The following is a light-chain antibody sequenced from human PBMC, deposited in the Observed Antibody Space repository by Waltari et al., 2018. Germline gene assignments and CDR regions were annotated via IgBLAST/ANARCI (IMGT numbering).Light chain of an antibody. Sequence: SYVVTQSPSVSVAPGEPARITCGGDNIGSNSVHWYQQRPGQAPVLVISYDSDRPSGIPGRFSGANSGTPATLTISWVEAEDAADYYCLVWNGTIDHQGVFGGGTKLTVL. J-gene: IGLJ2*01. V-gene: IGLV3-21*04. CDR2: YDS. CDR3: LVWNGTIDHQGV. CDR1: NIGSNS.